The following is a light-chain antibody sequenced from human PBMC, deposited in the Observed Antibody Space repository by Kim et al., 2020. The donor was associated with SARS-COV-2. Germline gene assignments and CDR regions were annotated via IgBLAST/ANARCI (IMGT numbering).Light chain of an antibody. V-gene: IGKV3-15*01. J-gene: IGKJ1*01. CDR3: QQYNNWPET. CDR2: GAS. Sequence: IVMTQSPATLSVSPGERATLSCRASQSVSNSLAWYQQKPGQAPRLLIYGASTRATGIPARFSGSGSRTEFTLTISSLQSEDFAVYYCQQYNNWPETLGQGTKVDIK. CDR1: QSVSNS.